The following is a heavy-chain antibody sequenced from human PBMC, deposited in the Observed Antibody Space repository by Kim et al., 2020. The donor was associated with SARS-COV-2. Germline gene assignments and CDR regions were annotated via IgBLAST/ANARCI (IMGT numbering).Heavy chain of an antibody. V-gene: IGHV1-69*13. CDR2: IIPIFGTA. D-gene: IGHD1-26*01. CDR3: ARDLTSGSYQH. Sequence: SVKVSCKASGGTFSSYAISWVRQSPGQGLEWMGGIIPIFGTANYAQRFQGRVTITADESTSTAYMELSSLRSEDTAVYYCARDLTSGSYQHWGQGTLVTVSS. J-gene: IGHJ1*01. CDR1: GGTFSSYA.